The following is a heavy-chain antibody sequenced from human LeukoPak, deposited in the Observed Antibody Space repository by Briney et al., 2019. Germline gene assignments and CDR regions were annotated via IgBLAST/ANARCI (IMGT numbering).Heavy chain of an antibody. D-gene: IGHD3-3*01. CDR3: ARTSDWFDP. J-gene: IGHJ5*02. CDR1: GGSVSSSSYY. V-gene: IGHV4-39*01. CDR2: IYYSGST. Sequence: SETLSLTCTVSGGSVSSSSYYWGWIRQPPGKGLEWIGSIYYSGSTYYNPSLKSRVTISVDTSKNQFSLKLSSVTAADTAVYYCARTSDWFDPWGQGTLVTVSS.